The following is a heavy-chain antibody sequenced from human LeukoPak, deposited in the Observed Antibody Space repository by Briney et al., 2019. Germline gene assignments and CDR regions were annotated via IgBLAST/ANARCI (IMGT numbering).Heavy chain of an antibody. CDR1: SVSISSYY. Sequence: SETLSLTCTVSSVSISSYYRSWIRQPPGKGLEWIGYIYYSGSTNYNPSLKSRVTISVDTSKNQFSLKLSSVTAADTAVYYCARSIFRYFDPWGQGTLVTVSS. J-gene: IGHJ5*02. V-gene: IGHV4-59*01. CDR3: ARSIFRYFDP. D-gene: IGHD3-3*01. CDR2: IYYSGST.